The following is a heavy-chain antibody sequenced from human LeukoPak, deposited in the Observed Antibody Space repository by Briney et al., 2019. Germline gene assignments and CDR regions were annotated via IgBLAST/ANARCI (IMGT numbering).Heavy chain of an antibody. Sequence: SETLSLTCNVSGGSVSRSNYYWTWIRQPPGKGLEWIGYMYYSGSTYYNPSLKSRVTISIDTSKNQFSLKLSSVTAADTAVYYCASEYRSDSYFDLWGRGTLVTVSS. D-gene: IGHD6-19*01. CDR3: ASEYRSDSYFDL. CDR1: GGSVSRSNYY. V-gene: IGHV4-61*01. CDR2: MYYSGST. J-gene: IGHJ2*01.